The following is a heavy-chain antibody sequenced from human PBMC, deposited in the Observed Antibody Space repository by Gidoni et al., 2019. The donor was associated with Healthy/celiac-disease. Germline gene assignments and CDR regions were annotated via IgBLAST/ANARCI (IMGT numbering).Heavy chain of an antibody. D-gene: IGHD1-26*01. CDR3: AREGVAWDDAFDI. CDR2: IYSGGST. J-gene: IGHJ3*02. V-gene: IGHV3-66*02. CDR1: GFTVSSNY. Sequence: EVQLVVSGGGLVQPGGSLRLPGAAPGFTVSSNYMSWVRQAPGKGLEWGSVIYSGGSTYYADSVKGRFTISRDNSKNTLYLQMNSLRAEDTAVNYCAREGVAWDDAFDIWGQGTMVTVSS.